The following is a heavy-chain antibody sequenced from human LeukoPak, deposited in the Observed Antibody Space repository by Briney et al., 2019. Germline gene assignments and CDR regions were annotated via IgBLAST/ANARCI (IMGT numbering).Heavy chain of an antibody. V-gene: IGHV4-34*01. D-gene: IGHD3-3*01. CDR3: ARVVITIFGVVMHYYYYGMDV. CDR2: INHSGST. CDR1: GGSFSGYY. Sequence: SETLSLTCAVYGGSFSGYYWSWIRQPPGKGLEWIGEINHSGSTNYNPSLKSRVTISVDTSKNQFSLKLSSVTAADTAVYYCARVVITIFGVVMHYYYYGMDVWGQGTTVTVSS. J-gene: IGHJ6*02.